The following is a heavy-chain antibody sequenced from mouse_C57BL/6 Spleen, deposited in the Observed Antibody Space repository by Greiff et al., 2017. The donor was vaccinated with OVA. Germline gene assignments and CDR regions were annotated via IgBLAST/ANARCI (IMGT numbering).Heavy chain of an antibody. CDR2: IYPGDGDT. Sequence: VQLQQSGPELVKPGASVKISCKASGYAFSSSWMNWVKQRPGKGLEWIGRIYPGDGDTNYNGKFKGKATLTADKSSSTAYMQLSSLTSEDSAVYFCARGGDGYLDWGQGTTLTVSS. J-gene: IGHJ2*01. V-gene: IGHV1-82*01. CDR1: GYAFSSSW. CDR3: ARGGDGYLD. D-gene: IGHD2-3*01.